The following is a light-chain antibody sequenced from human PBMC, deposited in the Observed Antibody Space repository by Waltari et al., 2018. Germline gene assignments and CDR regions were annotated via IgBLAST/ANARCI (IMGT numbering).Light chain of an antibody. J-gene: IGLJ2*01. V-gene: IGLV3-25*03. CDR1: ALPNHY. CDR3: QSADSTSTHVV. Sequence: SYELTQPPSAPVSPGQTATTTRTGDALPNHYAFRYQQKPGQAPVLVTYKDTERPSGIPDRFSGSTSGTTVTLTISGVQAEDEADYYCQSADSTSTHVVFGGGTKLTVL. CDR2: KDT.